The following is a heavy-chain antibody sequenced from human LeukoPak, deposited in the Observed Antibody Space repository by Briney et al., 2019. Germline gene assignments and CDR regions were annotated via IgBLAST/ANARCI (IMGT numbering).Heavy chain of an antibody. CDR2: IYPGDSDT. CDR3: ARLPLAAAGHFDY. V-gene: IGHV5-51*01. J-gene: IGHJ4*02. Sequence: GESLKISCKGSGYCFTSYWIGWVRQMPGKGLDWMGIIYPGDSDTRYSPSFQGQVTISADKSISTAYLQWSSLKASDTAMYYCARLPLAAAGHFDYWGQGNLVTVSS. CDR1: GYCFTSYW. D-gene: IGHD6-13*01.